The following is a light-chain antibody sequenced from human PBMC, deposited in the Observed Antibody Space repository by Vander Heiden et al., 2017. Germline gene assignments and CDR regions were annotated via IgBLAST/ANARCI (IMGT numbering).Light chain of an antibody. V-gene: IGKV1-5*03. CDR1: QSISSW. CDR3: QHYNSYPLT. J-gene: IGKJ4*01. CDR2: KAS. Sequence: DIQMTQSPSTLSASVGDRVTITCRASQSISSWLAWYQQKPGKAPKPLIYKASTLQSGGPSRFSGSGSGTEFTLTISGLQPDDFATYYCQHYNSYPLTFGGGTKVEIK.